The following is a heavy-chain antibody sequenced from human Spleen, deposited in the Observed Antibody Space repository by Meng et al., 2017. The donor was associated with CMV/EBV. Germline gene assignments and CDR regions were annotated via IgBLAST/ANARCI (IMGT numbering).Heavy chain of an antibody. CDR2: ISSSGSPL. J-gene: IGHJ6*02. CDR3: ATQDSYYYGMDV. D-gene: IGHD2-15*01. CDR1: GFTFSIYE. V-gene: IGHV3-48*03. Sequence: GESLKISCASSGFTFSIYEMNWVRQAPGKGREWVSYISSSGSPLYYADSVRGRFTISRDNAKNSLYLQMNSLRAEDTAVYYCATQDSYYYGMDVWGQGTTVTVSS.